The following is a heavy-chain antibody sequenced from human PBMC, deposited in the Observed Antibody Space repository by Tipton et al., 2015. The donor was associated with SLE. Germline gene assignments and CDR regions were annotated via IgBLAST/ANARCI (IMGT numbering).Heavy chain of an antibody. J-gene: IGHJ6*02. Sequence: QLVQSGAEVKEPGASVKVSCQASGYSFTTYYIHWVRQAPGQGLEWMGRLNPSGGSGGDTTYHQKFQGRVTMTMDTATSTVYMELSSLRSEDTAVYYCATLHSGYDYYYYGMDVWGQGTTVTVSS. D-gene: IGHD5-12*01. CDR3: ATLHSGYDYYYYGMDV. CDR2: LNPSGGSGGDT. CDR1: GYSFTTYY. V-gene: IGHV1-46*01.